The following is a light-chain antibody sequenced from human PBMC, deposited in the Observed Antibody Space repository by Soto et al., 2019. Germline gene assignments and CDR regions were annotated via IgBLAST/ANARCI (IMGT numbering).Light chain of an antibody. V-gene: IGKV3-20*01. CDR2: GAS. J-gene: IGKJ1*01. CDR3: QQYGSSQT. Sequence: EIVLTQSPGTLSLSPGERATLSCRASQSVSSSYLAWYQQKPGQAPRLLIYGASSRATGIPDRFSGSGSGTDFTLTISRLEPEDFAAYYCQQYGSSQTFGQGTKV. CDR1: QSVSSSY.